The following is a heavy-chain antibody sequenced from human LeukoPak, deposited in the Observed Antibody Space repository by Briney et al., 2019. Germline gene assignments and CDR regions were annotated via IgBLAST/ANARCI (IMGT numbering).Heavy chain of an antibody. J-gene: IGHJ4*02. V-gene: IGHV3-53*01. CDR2: IYSDNT. D-gene: IGHD4/OR15-4a*01. CDR1: GFTISSNS. Sequence: GGSLRLSCTVSGFTISSNSMRWVRQAPGKGLEWGSFIYSDNTDYSYSVKGRVTISRDKSKKTVYLQMNSLRAEDTAVYYCASRAGAYSHPYDYWGQGTLVTVSS. CDR3: ASRAGAYSHPYDY.